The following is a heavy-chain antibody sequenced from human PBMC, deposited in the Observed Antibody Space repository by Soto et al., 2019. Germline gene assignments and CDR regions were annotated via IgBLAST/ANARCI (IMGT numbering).Heavy chain of an antibody. J-gene: IGHJ1*01. CDR1: GYTFTSYG. D-gene: IGHD4-17*01. Sequence: QVQLVQSGSELKKPGASVKVSCKASGYTFTSYGISWVRQAPGQGLEWMGWISPFRGHTQYSQKAQGRVTLTTDTSSNAAYMEVTTLAVDDTAGYYCAMDYGDRPEYFQHWGQGTLVTVSS. V-gene: IGHV1-18*01. CDR2: ISPFRGHT. CDR3: AMDYGDRPEYFQH.